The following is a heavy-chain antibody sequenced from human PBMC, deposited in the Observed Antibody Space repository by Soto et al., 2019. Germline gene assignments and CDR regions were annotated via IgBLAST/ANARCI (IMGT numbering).Heavy chain of an antibody. CDR1: GGSFSGYY. CDR3: ARIRTGYAHYYGMGV. J-gene: IGHJ6*02. Sequence: SETLSLTCAAYGGSFSGYYWSWIRQPPGKGLEWIGEINHSGSTNYNPSLKSRVTISVDTSKNQFSLKLSSVTAADTAVYYCARIRTGYAHYYGMGVWGQGTTVTVSS. CDR2: INHSGST. D-gene: IGHD3-9*01. V-gene: IGHV4-34*01.